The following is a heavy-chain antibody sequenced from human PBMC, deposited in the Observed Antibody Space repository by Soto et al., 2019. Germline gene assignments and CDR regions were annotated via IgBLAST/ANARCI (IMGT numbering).Heavy chain of an antibody. V-gene: IGHV3-30-3*01. Sequence: PLGGLRLSCAASGFTFSSYAMHWVRQAPGKGLEWVAVISYDGSNKYYADSVKGRFTISRDNSKNTLYLQMNSLRAEDTAVYYCARGREITYYDYVWGSYRYQPVDYWGQGTLVTVSS. CDR3: ARGREITYYDYVWGSYRYQPVDY. CDR2: ISYDGSNK. D-gene: IGHD3-16*02. CDR1: GFTFSSYA. J-gene: IGHJ4*02.